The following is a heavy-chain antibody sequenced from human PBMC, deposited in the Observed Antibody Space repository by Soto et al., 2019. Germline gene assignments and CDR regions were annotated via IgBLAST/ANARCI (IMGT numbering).Heavy chain of an antibody. CDR1: GDSVSSNSAA. Sequence: PSQTLSLPCAISGDSVSSNSAAWNWIRQSPSRGLEWLGRTYYRSKWYNDYAVSVKSRITINPDTSKNQFSLQLNSVTPEDTAVYYCARGQYYDYVWGSYRWSPDAFDIWGQGTKVTVSS. J-gene: IGHJ3*02. D-gene: IGHD3-16*02. CDR2: TYYRSKWYN. V-gene: IGHV6-1*01. CDR3: ARGQYYDYVWGSYRWSPDAFDI.